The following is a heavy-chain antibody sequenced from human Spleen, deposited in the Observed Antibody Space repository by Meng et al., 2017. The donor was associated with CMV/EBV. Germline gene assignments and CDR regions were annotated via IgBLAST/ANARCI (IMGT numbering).Heavy chain of an antibody. CDR1: GFTFNTYS. D-gene: IGHD6-6*01. V-gene: IGHV3-21*01. J-gene: IGHJ4*02. CDR3: ATPLSPYSSWCPGY. Sequence: GGSLRLSCAVSGFTFNTYSIDWVRQAPGKGLEWVSSISSSSNYIYYADSVKGRFTISRDNAINSLYLQMNALRAEDTAVYYCATPLSPYSSWCPGYWGQGTLVTVSS. CDR2: ISSSSNYI.